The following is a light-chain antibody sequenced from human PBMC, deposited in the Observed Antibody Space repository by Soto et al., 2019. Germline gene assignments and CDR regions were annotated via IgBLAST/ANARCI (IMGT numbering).Light chain of an antibody. Sequence: DIVMTQSPDSLAVSLGERATINCKSSQTVLYSSNNKNALAWFQQKPGQPPKLLIYWASTRETGVPDRFSGSGSGTDFTLTISSLQAEDVAVYYCQQYLGLLTFGGGTKVEIK. CDR3: QQYLGLLT. CDR1: QTVLYSSNNKNA. J-gene: IGKJ4*01. CDR2: WAS. V-gene: IGKV4-1*01.